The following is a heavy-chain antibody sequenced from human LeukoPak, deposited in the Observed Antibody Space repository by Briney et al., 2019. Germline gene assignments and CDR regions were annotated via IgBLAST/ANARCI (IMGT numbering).Heavy chain of an antibody. D-gene: IGHD3-16*01. CDR1: GGTFISYA. J-gene: IGHJ6*03. CDR2: IIPIFGTA. V-gene: IGHV1-69*05. Sequence: SVKVSCKASGGTFISYAISWVRQAPGQGLEWMGGIIPIFGTANYAQKFQGRVTITTDESTSTAYMELSSLRSEDTAVYYCARGGRIDYYYYYMDVWGKGTTVTVSS. CDR3: ARGGRIDYYYYYMDV.